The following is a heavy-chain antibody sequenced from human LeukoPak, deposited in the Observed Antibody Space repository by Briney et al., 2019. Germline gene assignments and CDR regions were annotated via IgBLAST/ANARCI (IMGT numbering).Heavy chain of an antibody. CDR3: ASPYSGTYSYFDY. J-gene: IGHJ4*02. CDR2: TSYDGSNK. Sequence: GGSLRLSCAASGSTFSTYAMHWVRQAPGKGLEWVAVTSYDGSNKYYADSVKGRFTISRDNSKNTLYLQMNSLRAEDTAVYYCASPYSGTYSYFDYWGQGTLVTVSS. V-gene: IGHV3-30-3*01. D-gene: IGHD1-26*01. CDR1: GSTFSTYA.